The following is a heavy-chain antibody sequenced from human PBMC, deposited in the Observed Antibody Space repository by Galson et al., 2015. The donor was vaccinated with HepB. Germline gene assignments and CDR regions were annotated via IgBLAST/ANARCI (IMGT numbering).Heavy chain of an antibody. D-gene: IGHD3-10*01. CDR2: ISSSSSTI. V-gene: IGHV3-48*01. CDR3: AREQAGAVDY. CDR1: GFTFSSYS. J-gene: IGHJ4*02. Sequence: SLRLSCAASGFTFSSYSMNWVRQAPGKGLEWVSYISSSSSTIYYADSVKGRFTISRDNAKNSLYLQMNSLRAEDTAVYYCAREQAGAVDYWGQGTLVTVSS.